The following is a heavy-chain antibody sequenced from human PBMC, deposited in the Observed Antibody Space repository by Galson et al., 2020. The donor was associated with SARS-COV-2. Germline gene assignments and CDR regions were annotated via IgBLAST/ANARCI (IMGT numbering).Heavy chain of an antibody. CDR1: GFTFSSYG. J-gene: IGHJ4*02. Sequence: PGGSLRLSCAASGFTFSSYGMHWVRQAPGKGLEWVAVIWYDGSNKYYADSVKGRFTISRDNSKNTLYLQMNSLRAEDTAVYYCARDLALGIAAAERFDYWGQGTLVTVSS. D-gene: IGHD6-13*01. V-gene: IGHV3-33*01. CDR2: IWYDGSNK. CDR3: ARDLALGIAAAERFDY.